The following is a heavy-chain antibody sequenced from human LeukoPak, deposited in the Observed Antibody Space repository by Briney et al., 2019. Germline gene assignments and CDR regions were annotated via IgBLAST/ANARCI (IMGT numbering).Heavy chain of an antibody. Sequence: SETLSLTCAVYGGSFSGYYWSWIRQPPGKGLEWIGEINHSGSTNYNPSLKSRVTISVDTSKKQFSLKLSSVTAADTAVYYCARGRRIVVMVAATPRVYYYYGMDVWGQGTTVTVSS. CDR1: GGSFSGYY. CDR2: INHSGST. CDR3: ARGRRIVVMVAATPRVYYYYGMDV. D-gene: IGHD2-15*01. V-gene: IGHV4-34*01. J-gene: IGHJ6*02.